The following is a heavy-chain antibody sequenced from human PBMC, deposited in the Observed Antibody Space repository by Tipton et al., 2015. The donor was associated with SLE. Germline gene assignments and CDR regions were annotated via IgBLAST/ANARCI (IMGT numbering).Heavy chain of an antibody. CDR2: ISSDGEKR. V-gene: IGHV3-48*04. J-gene: IGHJ5*01. Sequence: GSLRLSCSASGFAFSSYGMTWVRQAPGKGLEWVSYISSDGEKRYYGDSVRGRFATSRDDAERSVYLQMDSLRVEHTALYYCTRLMAGASTRLLDSCGHGALVTVSS. D-gene: IGHD5-24*01. CDR3: TRLMAGASTRLLDS. CDR1: GFAFSSYG.